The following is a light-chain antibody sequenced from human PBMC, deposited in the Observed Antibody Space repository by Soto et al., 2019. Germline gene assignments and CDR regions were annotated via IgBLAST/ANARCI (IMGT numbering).Light chain of an antibody. V-gene: IGKV1-39*01. Sequence: DIQMTQSPSSLSASVGDRVTITCRASQTISTSLNWYQQRPGKAPNLLIHASSSLQSGVPPRFSGGGSGTDFTLTISSLQPEDFATYYCQHTYSTPITFGQGTRLDIK. CDR2: ASS. CDR3: QHTYSTPIT. J-gene: IGKJ5*01. CDR1: QTISTS.